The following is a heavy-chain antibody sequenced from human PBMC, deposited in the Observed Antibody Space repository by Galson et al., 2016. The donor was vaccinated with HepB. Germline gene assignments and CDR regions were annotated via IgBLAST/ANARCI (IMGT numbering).Heavy chain of an antibody. Sequence: SLRLSCAASGFTFSSYSMDWVRQAPGKGLEWVSSLSSNSIYIYYADSVTGRFSISRDNAKNSLFLQMNTLRVEDTAVYYCAGGSGWLIESWVQGTLVTVSS. V-gene: IGHV3-21*01. D-gene: IGHD6-19*01. CDR3: AGGSGWLIES. CDR2: LSSNSIYI. CDR1: GFTFSSYS. J-gene: IGHJ4*02.